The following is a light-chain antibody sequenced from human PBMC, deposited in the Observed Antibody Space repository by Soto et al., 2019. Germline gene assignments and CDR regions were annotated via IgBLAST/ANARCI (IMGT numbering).Light chain of an antibody. V-gene: IGLV2-14*01. Sequence: QSVLAQPASVSGSPGQSISISCTGTSSDVGGYKYVSWYQQHPGKAPKLLIYEVSNRPSGVSNRFSRSKSGNTASVTISGLQADDEAAYYCSSYTSTNTQVFGTGTKVTVL. CDR1: SSDVGGYKY. J-gene: IGLJ1*01. CDR3: SSYTSTNTQV. CDR2: EVS.